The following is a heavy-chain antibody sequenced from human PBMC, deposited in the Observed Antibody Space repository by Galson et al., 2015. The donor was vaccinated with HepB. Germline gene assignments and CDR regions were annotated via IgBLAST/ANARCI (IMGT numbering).Heavy chain of an antibody. Sequence: VKVSCKASGYTFTSYGISWVRQAPGQGLEWMGWISAYNGNTNYAQKLQGRVTMTTDTSTSTAYMELRSLRSDDTAVYYCARGGGSGIDYDFWCNNKNPPHWFDPWGQGTLVTVSS. CDR3: ARGGGSGIDYDFWCNNKNPPHWFDP. CDR2: ISAYNGNT. D-gene: IGHD3-3*01. CDR1: GYTFTSYG. J-gene: IGHJ5*02. V-gene: IGHV1-18*01.